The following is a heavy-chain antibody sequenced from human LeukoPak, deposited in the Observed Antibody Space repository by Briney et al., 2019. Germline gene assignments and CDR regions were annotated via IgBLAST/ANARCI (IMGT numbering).Heavy chain of an antibody. J-gene: IGHJ4*02. D-gene: IGHD3-9*01. CDR1: GGTFSSYA. Sequence: SVKVPCKASGGTFSSYAISWVRQAPGQGLEWMGGIIPIFGTANYAQKFQGRVTITADKSTSTACMELSSLRSEDTAVYYCASGSTDILTGYPDYWGQGTLVTVSS. CDR3: ASGSTDILTGYPDY. CDR2: IIPIFGTA. V-gene: IGHV1-69*06.